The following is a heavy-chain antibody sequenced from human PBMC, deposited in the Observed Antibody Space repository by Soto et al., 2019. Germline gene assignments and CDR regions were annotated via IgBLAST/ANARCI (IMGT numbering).Heavy chain of an antibody. J-gene: IGHJ4*02. CDR2: ISAYNGNT. CDR3: ARTDDVVVVAATTAHFDY. D-gene: IGHD2-15*01. V-gene: IGHV1-18*01. CDR1: GYTFTSYS. Sequence: QVQLVQSGAEVKKPGASVKVSCKASGYTFTSYSISWVRQAPGQGLEWMGWISAYNGNTNYAQKLQGRVTMTTDTSTSTAYMELRSLRSDDTAVYYCARTDDVVVVAATTAHFDYWGQGTLVTVSS.